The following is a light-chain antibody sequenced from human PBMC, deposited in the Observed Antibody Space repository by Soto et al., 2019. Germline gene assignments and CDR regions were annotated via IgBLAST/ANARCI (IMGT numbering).Light chain of an antibody. CDR3: CSYAGGSTML. V-gene: IGLV2-23*01. J-gene: IGLJ2*01. CDR1: NNDVGTYNL. Sequence: QSALTQPASVSGSPGQSITISCTGTNNDVGTYNLVSWHQQHPGKAPKLVIYEGTKRPSGVSNRFSGSKSGNTAFLTISGLQAEDEADYYCCSYAGGSTMLFGGGTKLTVL. CDR2: EGT.